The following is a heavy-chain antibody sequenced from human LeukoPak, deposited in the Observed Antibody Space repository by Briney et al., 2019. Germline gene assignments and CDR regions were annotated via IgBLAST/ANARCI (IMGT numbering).Heavy chain of an antibody. CDR3: ARAPRPTIFGVVIDYYYYGMDV. Sequence: SVKVSCKASGGTFSSHAISWVRQAPGQGLEWMGGIIPIFGTANYAQKFQGRVTITADESTSTAYMELSSLRSEDTAVYYCARAPRPTIFGVVIDYYYYGMDVWGQGTTVTVSS. J-gene: IGHJ6*02. V-gene: IGHV1-69*13. CDR1: GGTFSSHA. CDR2: IIPIFGTA. D-gene: IGHD3-3*01.